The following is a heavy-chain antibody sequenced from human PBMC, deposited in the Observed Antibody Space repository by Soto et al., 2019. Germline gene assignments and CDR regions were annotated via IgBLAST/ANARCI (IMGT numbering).Heavy chain of an antibody. V-gene: IGHV1-8*01. CDR2: MNPNSGNT. CDR1: GYTFTSYD. D-gene: IGHD3-22*01. Sequence: VASVKVSCKASGYTFTSYDINWVRQATGQGLEWMGWMNPNSGNTGYAQKFQGRVTMTRNTSISTAYMELSSLRSEDTAVYYCARDYYDSSGYYSAFYYYYGMDVWGQGTTVTVSS. CDR3: ARDYYDSSGYYSAFYYYYGMDV. J-gene: IGHJ6*02.